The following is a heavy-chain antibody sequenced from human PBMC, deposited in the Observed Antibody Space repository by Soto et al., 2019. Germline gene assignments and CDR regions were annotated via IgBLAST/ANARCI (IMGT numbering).Heavy chain of an antibody. V-gene: IGHV1-18*01. CDR1: DYTFRNYG. D-gene: IGHD3-3*01. J-gene: IGHJ4*02. CDR2: ISPYNGNT. Sequence: QVQLVQSGAEVKRPGASVKVSCKASDYTFRNYGITWVRQAPGQGLEWMAWISPYNGNTNYAQDLQGRVTMTTDTSTSTAYMELRSLTSEDTAMYYCARDLVSGSDFWRAYNGGYFDYWGQGTLFTVSS. CDR3: ARDLVSGSDFWRAYNGGYFDY.